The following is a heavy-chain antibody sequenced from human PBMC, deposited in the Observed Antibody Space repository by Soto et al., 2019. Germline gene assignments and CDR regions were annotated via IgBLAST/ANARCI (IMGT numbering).Heavy chain of an antibody. V-gene: IGHV4-59*01. Sequence: QVQLQESGPGLVKPSETLSLTCTVSGGSISSYYWSWIRQPPGKGLEWIGYIYYSGSTNYNPSLKSRVTLSVDTSKNQFSLKLSSVTAADTAVYYCARIAMTTVTTHYYYGMDVWGQGTTVTVSS. CDR3: ARIAMTTVTTHYYYGMDV. CDR1: GGSISSYY. J-gene: IGHJ6*02. CDR2: IYYSGST. D-gene: IGHD4-17*01.